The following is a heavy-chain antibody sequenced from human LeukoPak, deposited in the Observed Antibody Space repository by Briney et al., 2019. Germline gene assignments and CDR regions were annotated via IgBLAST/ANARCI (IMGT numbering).Heavy chain of an antibody. V-gene: IGHV4-59*01. CDR1: GDSISTYY. D-gene: IGHD3-3*01. J-gene: IGHJ4*02. CDR2: IYDSGRT. CDR3: ARGRHGDYDFWSGYPYYFDY. Sequence: SETLSLTCIASGDSISTYYWSWIRQPPGKGLEWMGYIYDSGRTNYNPSLKSRVTISVDTSKNQFSLELSSMTAADTAVYYCARGRHGDYDFWSGYPYYFDYWGQGTLVTVSS.